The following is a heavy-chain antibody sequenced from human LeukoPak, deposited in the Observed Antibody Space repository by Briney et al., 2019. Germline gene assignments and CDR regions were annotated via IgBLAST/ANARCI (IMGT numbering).Heavy chain of an antibody. V-gene: IGHV3-21*01. CDR2: ISSSSSYI. CDR1: GFTFSNFD. Sequence: PGGSLRLSCVVSGFTFSNFDMSWVRQAPGKGLEWVSSISSSSSYIYYADSVKGRFTISRDNAKNSLYLQMNSLRAEDTAVYYCARDNYGDYPYNWFDPWGQGTLVTVSS. CDR3: ARDNYGDYPYNWFDP. J-gene: IGHJ5*02. D-gene: IGHD4-17*01.